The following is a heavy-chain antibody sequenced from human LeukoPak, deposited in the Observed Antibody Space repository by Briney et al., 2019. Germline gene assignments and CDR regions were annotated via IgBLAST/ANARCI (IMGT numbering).Heavy chain of an antibody. CDR3: AKERVYYGSGSYLEGFDY. CDR2: ISWNSGNI. V-gene: IGHV3-9*01. CDR1: GFNFDDYA. Sequence: GGSLRLSCAASGFNFDDYAMHWVRQAPGKGLEWVSGISWNSGNIAYADSVKGRFTISRDSAKTSLYLQINNLRAEDTALYYCAKERVYYGSGSYLEGFDYWGQGTLVTVSS. D-gene: IGHD3-10*01. J-gene: IGHJ4*02.